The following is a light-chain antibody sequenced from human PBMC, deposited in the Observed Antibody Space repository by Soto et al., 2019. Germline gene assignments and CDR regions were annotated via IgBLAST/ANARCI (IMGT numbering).Light chain of an antibody. CDR3: QSYDSSLSGRYV. Sequence: QSVLTQPPSVFGAPGQRVTISCTGSSSNIGAGYDVHWYQQLPGTAPKLLIYGNSNRPSGVPDRFSGSKSGTSAPLAITGLQAEDEADYYCQSYDSSLSGRYVFGTGTKVTVL. V-gene: IGLV1-40*01. CDR1: SSNIGAGYD. CDR2: GNS. J-gene: IGLJ1*01.